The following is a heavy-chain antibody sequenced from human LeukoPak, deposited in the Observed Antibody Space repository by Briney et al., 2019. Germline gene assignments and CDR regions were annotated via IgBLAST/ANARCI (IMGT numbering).Heavy chain of an antibody. Sequence: PGGSLRLSCAASGFTFSSYSMIWVRQAPGKGLELVSHISRSSRTIYYADSVKGRFTISRDNAKKSLYLHMTSLRDEDTALYYCARGGGLYDIVPGLLDYWGQGTLVTVSS. CDR2: ISRSSRTI. CDR3: ARGGGLYDIVPGLLDY. V-gene: IGHV3-48*02. CDR1: GFTFSSYS. D-gene: IGHD3-9*01. J-gene: IGHJ4*02.